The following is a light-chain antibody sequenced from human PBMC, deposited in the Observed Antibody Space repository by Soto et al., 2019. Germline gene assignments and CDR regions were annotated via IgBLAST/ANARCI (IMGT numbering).Light chain of an antibody. J-gene: IGKJ1*01. CDR2: DAS. CDR3: QQYETFSGT. CDR1: QSISSY. Sequence: DIQMTQSPSSLSASVGDRVTITCRASQSISSYLAWYQQKPGKAPKLLIYDASALPRGVPSRFGGSGSGTKFTLTIASLQPDDFATYYCQQYETFSGTFGPGTKVDI. V-gene: IGKV1-5*01.